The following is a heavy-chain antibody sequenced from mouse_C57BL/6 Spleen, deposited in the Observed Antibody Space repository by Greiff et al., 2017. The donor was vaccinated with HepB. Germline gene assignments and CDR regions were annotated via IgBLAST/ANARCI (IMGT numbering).Heavy chain of an antibody. CDR1: GYSITSGYY. Sequence: ESGPGLVKPSQSLSLTCSVTGYSITSGYYWNWIRQFPGNKLEWMGYISYDGSNNYNPSLKNRISITRDTSKNQFFLKLNSVTTEDTATYYCARAGLLRDYYAMDYWGQGTSVTVSS. CDR3: ARAGLLRDYYAMDY. D-gene: IGHD1-1*01. V-gene: IGHV3-6*01. J-gene: IGHJ4*01. CDR2: ISYDGSN.